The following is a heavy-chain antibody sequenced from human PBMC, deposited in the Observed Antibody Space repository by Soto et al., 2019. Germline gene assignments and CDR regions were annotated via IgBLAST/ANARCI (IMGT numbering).Heavy chain of an antibody. CDR2: IYSGGTA. CDR1: GFTVSSNY. Sequence: EVQLVESGGGLVQPGGSLRLSCEASGFTVSSNYMRWVRQSPGKGLEWVSVIYSGGTAYYADSVKARFTISRDISKNTLYLQMNSLRAEDTAVYYCASWSSGWYGVNWGQGTLVTVSS. V-gene: IGHV3-66*01. D-gene: IGHD6-19*01. J-gene: IGHJ4*02. CDR3: ASWSSGWYGVN.